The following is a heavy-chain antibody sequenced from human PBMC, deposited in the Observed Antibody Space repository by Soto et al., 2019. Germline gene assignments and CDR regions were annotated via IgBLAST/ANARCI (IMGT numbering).Heavy chain of an antibody. CDR3: AKGAVYGYSNPTRGDYFDY. V-gene: IGHV3-30*18. J-gene: IGHJ4*02. Sequence: GGSLRLSCAASGFTFSSYGMHWVRQAPGKGLEWVAVISYDGSNKYYADSVKGRFTISRDNSKNTLYLQMNSLRAEDTAVYYCAKGAVYGYSNPTRGDYFDYWGQGTLVTVSS. CDR2: ISYDGSNK. D-gene: IGHD4-4*01. CDR1: GFTFSSYG.